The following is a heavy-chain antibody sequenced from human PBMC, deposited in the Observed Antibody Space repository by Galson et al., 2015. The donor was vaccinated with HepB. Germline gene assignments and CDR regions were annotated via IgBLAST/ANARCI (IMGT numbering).Heavy chain of an antibody. J-gene: IGHJ6*02. V-gene: IGHV3-53*04. Sequence: SLRLSCAASGFTVSSNYMSWVRQAPGKGLEWVSVIYSGGSTYYADSAKGRFTISRHNSKNTLYLQMNSLRAEDTAVYYCARDHVVTTWDYYYGMDVWGQGTTVTVSS. D-gene: IGHD2-21*02. CDR2: IYSGGST. CDR3: ARDHVVTTWDYYYGMDV. CDR1: GFTVSSNY.